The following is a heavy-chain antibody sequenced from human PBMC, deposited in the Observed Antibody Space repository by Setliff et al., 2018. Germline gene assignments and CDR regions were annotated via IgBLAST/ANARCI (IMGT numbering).Heavy chain of an antibody. J-gene: IGHJ6*03. V-gene: IGHV1-8*03. D-gene: IGHD3-3*01. Sequence: RASVVSCKASGSTFTSYDINWVRQATGQGLEWMGWMNPNSGNTGYAQKFQGRVTITRNTSISTAYMELSSLRSEDTAVYYCARGGGQIHYDFWSGYFSDPQPNYYYYYMDVWGKGTTVTVSS. CDR3: ARGGGQIHYDFWSGYFSDPQPNYYYYYMDV. CDR2: MNPNSGNT. CDR1: GSTFTSYD.